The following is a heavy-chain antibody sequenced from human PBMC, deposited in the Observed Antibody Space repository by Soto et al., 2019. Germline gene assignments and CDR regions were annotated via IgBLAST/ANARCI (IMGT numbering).Heavy chain of an antibody. CDR2: IYHSGST. J-gene: IGHJ5*02. D-gene: IGHD3-22*01. CDR3: ARAGAYYYDSSGSRWFDP. Sequence: ETLSLTCAVSGYSISSGYYWGWILQPPGKGLEWIGSIYHSGSTYYNPSLKSRVTISVDTSKNQFSLKLSSVTAADTAVYYCARAGAYYYDSSGSRWFDPWGQGTLVTVSS. CDR1: GYSISSGYY. V-gene: IGHV4-38-2*01.